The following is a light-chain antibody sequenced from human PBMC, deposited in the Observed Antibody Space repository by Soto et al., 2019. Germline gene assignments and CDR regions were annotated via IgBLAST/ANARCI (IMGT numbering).Light chain of an antibody. J-gene: IGKJ1*01. V-gene: IGKV4-1*01. CDR1: SNNKNY. CDR3: QQYYSTPPT. Sequence: DIVMTQSPDSLAVSLGERATINCKSSSNNKNYLAWYQQKPGQPPRLLIYWAATRESGVPVRFSGTGSGTDFTLTISSLQAEDVAVYYCQQYYSTPPTFGQGTKVEIK. CDR2: WAA.